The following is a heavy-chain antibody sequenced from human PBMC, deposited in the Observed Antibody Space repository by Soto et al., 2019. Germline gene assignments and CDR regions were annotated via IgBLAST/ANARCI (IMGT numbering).Heavy chain of an antibody. V-gene: IGHV3-23*01. Sequence: DVQLLESGGGLVQPGGSLRLACAASGFTFGNYAINWVRLAPGKGLECVSGISGGGVSTYYADSVKGRFTIFRDTSKKTGFLQMNRLRADDTAGYYCAKGFIVVVTVLRPDDAFDVWGHGTMVTVSS. CDR1: GFTFGNYA. CDR2: ISGGGVST. D-gene: IGHD2-21*02. J-gene: IGHJ3*01. CDR3: AKGFIVVVTVLRPDDAFDV.